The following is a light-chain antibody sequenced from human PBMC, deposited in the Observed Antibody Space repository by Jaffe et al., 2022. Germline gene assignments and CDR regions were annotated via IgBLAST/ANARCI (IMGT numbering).Light chain of an antibody. J-gene: IGLJ3*02. CDR1: KLGDRY. Sequence: SYILTQPPSVSVSPGQAASITCSGDKLGDRYACWYQQKPGQSPVLVIYQDTKRPSGIPERFSGSNSGNTATLTISGTQAMDEADYYCQAWDSTTVVFGGGTKLTVL. CDR3: QAWDSTTVV. V-gene: IGLV3-1*01. CDR2: QDT.